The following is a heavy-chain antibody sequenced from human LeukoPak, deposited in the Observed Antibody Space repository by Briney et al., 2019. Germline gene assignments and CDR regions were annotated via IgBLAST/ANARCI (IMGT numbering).Heavy chain of an antibody. D-gene: IGHD2-2*01. CDR3: ARVLVPAAMPDDY. CDR2: INPSGGST. Sequence: ASVKVSCKASGYTFTSYYMHWVRQAPGQGLEWMGIINPSGGSTSYAQKFQGRVTMTTDTSTSTAYMELRSLRSDDTAVYYCARVLVPAAMPDDYWGQGTLVTVSS. CDR1: GYTFTSYY. V-gene: IGHV1-46*01. J-gene: IGHJ4*02.